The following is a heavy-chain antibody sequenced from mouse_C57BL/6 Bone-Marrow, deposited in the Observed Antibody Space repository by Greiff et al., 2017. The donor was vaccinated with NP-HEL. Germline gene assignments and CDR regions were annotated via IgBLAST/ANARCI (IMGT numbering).Heavy chain of an antibody. J-gene: IGHJ1*03. V-gene: IGHV7-1*01. D-gene: IGHD4-1*01. CDR1: GFTFSDFY. CDR2: SRNKANDYTT. Sequence: EVQRVESGGGLVQSGRSLRLSCATSGFTFSDFYMEWVRQAPGKGLEWIAASRNKANDYTTEYSASVKGRFIVSRDTSQSILYLQMNALRAEDTAIYYCARDLTGDWYFDVWGTGTTVTVSS. CDR3: ARDLTGDWYFDV.